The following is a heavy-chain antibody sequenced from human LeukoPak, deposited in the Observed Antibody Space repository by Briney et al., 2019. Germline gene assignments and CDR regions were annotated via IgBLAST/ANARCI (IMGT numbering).Heavy chain of an antibody. D-gene: IGHD3-10*01. CDR2: IIPIFGTA. CDR3: ATTYYYGSGSYYNGDY. CDR1: GGTFSSYA. V-gene: IGHV1-69*13. Sequence: ASVKVSCKASGGTFSSYAISWVRQAPGQGLEWMGGIIPIFGTANYAQKFQGRVTITADESTSTAYMELSSLRSEDTAVYYCATTYYYGSGSYYNGDYWGQGTLVTVSS. J-gene: IGHJ4*02.